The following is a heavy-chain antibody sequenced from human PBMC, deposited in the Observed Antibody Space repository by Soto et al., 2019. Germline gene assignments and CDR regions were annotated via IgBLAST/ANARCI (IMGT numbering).Heavy chain of an antibody. CDR2: INAGHGGT. V-gene: IGHV1-3*01. D-gene: IGHD5-12*01. CDR1: GINYNTYA. Sequence: VPLVQSGAEMEKAGASVKLSCKTSGINYNTYAIPWVRQAPGKGLGWMGWINAGHGGTRYSQNFQGRVTLTRDTSASTVYMDLDSLKSEDTGVYYCARAISGYVTWGQGTLVTVSS. CDR3: ARAISGYVT. J-gene: IGHJ4*02.